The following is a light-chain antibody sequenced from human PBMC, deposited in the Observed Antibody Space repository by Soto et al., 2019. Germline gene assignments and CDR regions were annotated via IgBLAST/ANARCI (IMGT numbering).Light chain of an antibody. Sequence: EIVMRQSPATLFVSPGERATLSCRASQSVSSNLAWYQQKPGQAPRLLIYRASTRATGIPARFSGSGSGTDFTLTITSLQSEDFAVYYCQHYHNWPPWTFGQGTKVEIK. CDR3: QHYHNWPPWT. V-gene: IGKV3-15*01. J-gene: IGKJ1*01. CDR1: QSVSSN. CDR2: RAS.